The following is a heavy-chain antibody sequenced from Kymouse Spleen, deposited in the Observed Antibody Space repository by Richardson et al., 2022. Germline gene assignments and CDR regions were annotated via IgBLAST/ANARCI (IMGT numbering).Heavy chain of an antibody. D-gene: IGHD1-20*01,IGHD1-7*01. CDR3: TTPRITGRWYYYYYGMDV. CDR2: IKSKTDGGTT. J-gene: IGHJ6*02. Sequence: EVQLVESGGGLVKPGGSLRLSCAASGFTFSNAWMSWVRQAPGKGLEWVGRIKSKTDGGTTDYAAPVKGRFTISRDDSKNTLYLQMNSLKTEDTAVYYCTTPRITGRWYYYYYGMDVWGQGTTVTVSS. CDR1: GFTFSNAW. V-gene: IGHV3-15*01.